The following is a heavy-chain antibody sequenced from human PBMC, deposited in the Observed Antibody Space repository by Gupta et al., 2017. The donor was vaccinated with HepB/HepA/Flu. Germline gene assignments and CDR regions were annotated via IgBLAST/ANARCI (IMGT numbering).Heavy chain of an antibody. CDR3: TRGYGVFYYYGMDV. CDR2: IRSKAYGETT. D-gene: IGHD4-17*01. J-gene: IGHJ6*02. V-gene: IGHV3-49*02. Sequence: VGVIRSKAYGETTEYAASVKGRFTSSRDDSKNIAYLQMNSLKTEDTAVYYCTRGYGVFYYYGMDVWGQGTTVTVSS.